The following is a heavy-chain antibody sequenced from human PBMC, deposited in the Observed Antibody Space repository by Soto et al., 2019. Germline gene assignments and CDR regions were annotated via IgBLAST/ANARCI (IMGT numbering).Heavy chain of an antibody. V-gene: IGHV4-30-4*01. CDR1: GGSISSGDYY. CDR3: ANYGSGSPQSNWFDP. J-gene: IGHJ5*02. CDR2: IYYSGST. Sequence: SETLSLTCTVSGGSISSGDYYWSWIRQPPGKGLEWIGYIYYSGSTYYNPSLKSRVTISVDTSKNQFSLKLSSVTAADTAVYYCANYGSGSPQSNWFDPWGQGTLVTVSS. D-gene: IGHD3-10*01.